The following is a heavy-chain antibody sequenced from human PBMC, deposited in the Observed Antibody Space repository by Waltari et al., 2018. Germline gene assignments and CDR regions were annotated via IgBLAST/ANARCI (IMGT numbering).Heavy chain of an antibody. CDR2: IYYSGST. V-gene: IGHV4-39*01. CDR3: ATRTGDFWSGKDRFDP. D-gene: IGHD3-3*01. J-gene: IGHJ5*02. CDR1: GGSISSSSYY. Sequence: QLQLQESGPGLVKPSETLSLTCTVSGGSISSSSYYWGWLRQPPGKGLEWIGSIYYSGSTYYNPSLKSRVTISVDTSKNQFSLKLSSVTAADTAVYYCATRTGDFWSGKDRFDPWGQGTLVTVSS.